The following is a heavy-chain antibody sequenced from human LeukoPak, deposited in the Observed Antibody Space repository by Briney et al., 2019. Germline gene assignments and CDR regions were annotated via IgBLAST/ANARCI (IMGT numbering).Heavy chain of an antibody. CDR3: AKDVGVLYYYYGMDV. Sequence: GGSLRLSCAASGFTFSSYWMSWVRQAPGKGLEWVANIKQDGSNKYYADSVKGRFTISRDNSKNTLYLQMNSLRAEDTAVYYCAKDVGVLYYYYGMDVWGQGTTVTVSS. J-gene: IGHJ6*02. CDR2: IKQDGSNK. CDR1: GFTFSSYW. D-gene: IGHD2-15*01. V-gene: IGHV3-7*01.